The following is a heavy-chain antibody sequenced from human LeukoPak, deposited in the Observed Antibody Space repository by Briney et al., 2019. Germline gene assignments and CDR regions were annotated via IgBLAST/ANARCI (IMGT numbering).Heavy chain of an antibody. J-gene: IGHJ4*02. D-gene: IGHD3-22*01. CDR2: INPNSGGT. V-gene: IGHV1-2*02. CDR1: GYTFTGYY. CDR3: ARWSDYYDSSGYQYYFDY. Sequence: VASVKVSCKASGYTFTGYYMHWVRQAPGQGLEWMGWINPNSGGTNYAQKFQGRVTMTRGTSISTAYMELSRLRSDDTAVYYCARWSDYYDSSGYQYYFDYWGQGTLVTVSS.